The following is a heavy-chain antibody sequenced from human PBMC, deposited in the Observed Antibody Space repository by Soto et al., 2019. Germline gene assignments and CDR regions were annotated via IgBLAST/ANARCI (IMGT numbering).Heavy chain of an antibody. V-gene: IGHV4-31*03. CDR2: IYDSGTT. CDR3: ARGYYCSGGSCYVY. Sequence: QVQLQESGPGLVKPSQTLSLTCTVSGGSISSGGYYWTWIRQHPGKGLEWVGYIYDSGTTYYNPSLKSRVTISVDTSKNQFSLKLRSVTAADTAVYYCARGYYCSGGSCYVYWGQGTLVTVSS. D-gene: IGHD2-15*01. CDR1: GGSISSGGYY. J-gene: IGHJ4*02.